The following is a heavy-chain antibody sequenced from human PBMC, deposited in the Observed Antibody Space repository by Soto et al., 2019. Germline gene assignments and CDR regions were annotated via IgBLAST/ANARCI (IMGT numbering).Heavy chain of an antibody. CDR2: ISSSGGST. J-gene: IGHJ4*02. CDR1: GFTFSSYA. CDR3: AKYQPITQPRPYFGY. Sequence: EVQLLESGGDLIQPGGSLRLSCAASGFTFSSYAMSWVRQAPGKGLGWVSAISSSGGSTFYADSVKGRFTISRDNSRNTLYLQMNSLRAEDTAIYYCAKYQPITQPRPYFGYWGQGTLVTVSS. V-gene: IGHV3-23*01.